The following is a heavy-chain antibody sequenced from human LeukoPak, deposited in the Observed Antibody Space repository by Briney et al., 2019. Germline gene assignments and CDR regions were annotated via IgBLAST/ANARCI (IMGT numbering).Heavy chain of an antibody. J-gene: IGHJ4*02. CDR2: ISYDGNKK. Sequence: PGGSLRLSCAASGFTFSTCGMHWVRQAPGKGLEWVAVISYDGNKKYYADSVKGRFTISRDNSKNTLYLQMNSLRAEDTAVYYCAKDQAVYCGGDCYAWRLGIDYWGQGTLVTVSS. CDR3: AKDQAVYCGGDCYAWRLGIDY. V-gene: IGHV3-30*18. D-gene: IGHD2-21*02. CDR1: GFTFSTCG.